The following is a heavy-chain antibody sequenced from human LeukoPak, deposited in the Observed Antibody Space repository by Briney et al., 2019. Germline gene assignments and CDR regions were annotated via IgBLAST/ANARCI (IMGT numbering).Heavy chain of an antibody. CDR1: GFTLSSYS. Sequence: GGSLRLSCAASGFTLSSYSMNWVRQAPGKGLEWVSSISSSSSYIYYADSVKGRFTISRDNAKNSLYLQMNSLRAEDTAVYYCARVGYYGSAGSYYYGMDVWGQGTTVTVSS. CDR2: ISSSSSYI. D-gene: IGHD3-10*01. J-gene: IGHJ6*02. V-gene: IGHV3-21*01. CDR3: ARVGYYGSAGSYYYGMDV.